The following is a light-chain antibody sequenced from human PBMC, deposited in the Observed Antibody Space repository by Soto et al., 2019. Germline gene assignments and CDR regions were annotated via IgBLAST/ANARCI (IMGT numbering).Light chain of an antibody. CDR3: QQYGSSPRT. CDR1: QSVSSSY. V-gene: IGKV3-20*01. J-gene: IGKJ1*01. CDR2: GAS. Sequence: EIVLTQSPDTLSLSPGERATLSCTASQSVSSSYLAWYQQKPGQTPRLLISGASSRATGIPDRFSGSGSGTDFTLTISRLEPEDFAVYYCQQYGSSPRTFGQGTKVEIK.